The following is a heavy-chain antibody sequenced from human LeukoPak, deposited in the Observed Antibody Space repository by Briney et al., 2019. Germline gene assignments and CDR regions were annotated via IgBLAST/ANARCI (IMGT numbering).Heavy chain of an antibody. Sequence: GVSLTLACALCGFSVSDYSVRWNRHSPEKGPEWISFVRSSRDSTNYADSLKSRFTISRDNAKRQVALQLDGLRADDAAVYFCTRERWGSYYALESWGQG. CDR1: GFSVSDYS. CDR3: TRERWGSYYALES. CDR2: VRSSRDST. V-gene: IGHV3-11*05. D-gene: IGHD3-16*01. J-gene: IGHJ4*02.